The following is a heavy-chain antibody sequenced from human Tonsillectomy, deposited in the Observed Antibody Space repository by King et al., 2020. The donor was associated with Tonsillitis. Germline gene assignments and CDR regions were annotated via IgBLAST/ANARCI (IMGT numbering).Heavy chain of an antibody. V-gene: IGHV4-59*11. CDR2: VYYSGSI. J-gene: IGHJ5*02. CDR1: GDSISSHY. D-gene: IGHD1-1*01. Sequence: VQLKESGPGLVKPSETLSLTCTVSGDSISSHYWSWIRQPPGKGLEWIGYVYYSGSINYSPSLKSRVTISVDRSKTHFSLNLTSVTAADTAVYFCARGGSLNWFDPWGQGTLVTVSS. CDR3: ARGGSLNWFDP.